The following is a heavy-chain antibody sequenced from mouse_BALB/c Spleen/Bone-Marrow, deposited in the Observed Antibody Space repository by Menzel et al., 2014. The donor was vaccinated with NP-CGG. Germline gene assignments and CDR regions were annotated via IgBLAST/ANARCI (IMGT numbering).Heavy chain of an antibody. J-gene: IGHJ4*01. Sequence: QVQLQQPGAELVRPGTSVKVSCKASGYAFTNYLIEWVKQRPGQGLEWIGVIDPRSGGTDYNEKFKGKAPLTADKSSSTAYMQLNSLTSGDSAVYLWARGGITTGVRYGVEKWGQGTPVAVSS. CDR3: ARGGITTGVRYGVEK. CDR2: IDPRSGGT. V-gene: IGHV1-54*03. CDR1: GYAFTNYL. D-gene: IGHD1-1*01.